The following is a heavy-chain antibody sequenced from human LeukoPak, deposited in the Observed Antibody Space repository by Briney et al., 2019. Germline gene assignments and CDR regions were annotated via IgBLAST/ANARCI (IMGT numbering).Heavy chain of an antibody. J-gene: IGHJ4*02. Sequence: GGSLRLSCSASGFTFSSYAMHWVRQAPGKGLEYVSAISSNGGSTYYADSVKGRFTISRDNSKNTLYLQMSSLRAEDTAVYYCVKDFLGYGILTGLHDYWGQGTLVTVSS. V-gene: IGHV3-64D*06. CDR3: VKDFLGYGILTGLHDY. D-gene: IGHD3-9*01. CDR2: ISSNGGST. CDR1: GFTFSSYA.